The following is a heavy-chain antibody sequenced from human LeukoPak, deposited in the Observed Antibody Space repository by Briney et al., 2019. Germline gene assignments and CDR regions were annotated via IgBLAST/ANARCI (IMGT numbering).Heavy chain of an antibody. CDR2: IYYSGST. CDR1: GFTVSSNY. CDR3: ARDRGDLSTGYLDAFDI. V-gene: IGHV4-59*02. J-gene: IGHJ3*02. Sequence: GSLRLSCAASGFTVSSNYMSWVRQPPGKGLEWMGYIYYSGSTNYNPSLKSRVTISADTSKNQFSLKLSSVTAADTAVYYCARDRGDLSTGYLDAFDIWGQGTMVTVSS. D-gene: IGHD3-9*01.